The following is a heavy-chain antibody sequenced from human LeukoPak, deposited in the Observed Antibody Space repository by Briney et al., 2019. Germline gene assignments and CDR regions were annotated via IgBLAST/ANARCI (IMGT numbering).Heavy chain of an antibody. CDR1: GFTFSSYA. J-gene: IGHJ4*02. V-gene: IGHV3-30-3*01. D-gene: IGHD6-6*01. CDR2: ISYDGSNK. CDR3: AKVADSSSGYYFDY. Sequence: PGGSLRLSCAASGFTFSSYAMHWVRQAPGKGLEWVAVISYDGSNKYYADSVKGRFTISRDNSKNTLYLQMNSLRAEDTAVYYCAKVADSSSGYYFDYWGQGTLVTVSS.